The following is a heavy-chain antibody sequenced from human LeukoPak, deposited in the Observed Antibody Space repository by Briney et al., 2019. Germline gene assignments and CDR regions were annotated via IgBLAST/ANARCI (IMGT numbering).Heavy chain of an antibody. CDR3: ARASSGWYNWFDP. V-gene: IGHV4-59*01. CDR1: GGSISSYY. CDR2: IYYSGST. Sequence: PSETLSLTCTVSGGSISSYYWSWIRQPPGKGLEWIGYIYYSGSTKYNPSLKSRVTISVDTSKNQFSLKLSSVTAADTDVYYCARASSGWYNWFDPWGQGTLVTVSS. D-gene: IGHD6-19*01. J-gene: IGHJ5*02.